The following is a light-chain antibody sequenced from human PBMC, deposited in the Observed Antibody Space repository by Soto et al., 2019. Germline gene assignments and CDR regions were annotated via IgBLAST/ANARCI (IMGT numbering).Light chain of an antibody. CDR3: QQYNSYWT. CDR1: QSVSSW. CDR2: DAS. V-gene: IGKV1-5*01. Sequence: DIPMTQSPSTLSASVGDRVTITCRASQSVSSWVAWYQQKSGKAPKLLIYDASSLESGVPSRFSGSGSGTEFTLTISSLQPDDFASYYCQQYNSYWTFGQGTKVEIK. J-gene: IGKJ1*01.